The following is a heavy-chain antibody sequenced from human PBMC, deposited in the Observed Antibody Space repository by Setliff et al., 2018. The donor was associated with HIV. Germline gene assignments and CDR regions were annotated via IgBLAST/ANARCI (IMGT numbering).Heavy chain of an antibody. CDR2: INHSGNT. J-gene: IGHJ4*02. CDR3: ARGALSLTMTKLLSFFDC. CDR1: GGSFSGNY. D-gene: IGHD3-22*01. V-gene: IGHV4-34*01. Sequence: LSLTCAVYGGSFSGNYWSWIRQTPGKGLEWIAEINHSGNTNYNPSLKSRVTISVVASKSHFSLKMTSVTAADTAVYYCARGALSLTMTKLLSFFDCWGQGTQVTV.